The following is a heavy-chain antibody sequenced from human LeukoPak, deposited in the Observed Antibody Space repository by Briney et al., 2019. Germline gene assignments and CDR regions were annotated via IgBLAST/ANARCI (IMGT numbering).Heavy chain of an antibody. CDR2: IYYSGNT. J-gene: IGHJ3*02. D-gene: IGHD5-18*01. CDR3: ASQIQLNDAFDI. V-gene: IGHV4-30-4*01. Sequence: PSETLSLTCTVSGGSIDSADFYWSWIRQTPGKGLEWIGYIYYSGNTCYNPSLKSRVIMSLDTSKNQFSLNLTSVTAADTAVYYCASQIQLNDAFDIWGQGSMVTVSS. CDR1: GGSIDSADFY.